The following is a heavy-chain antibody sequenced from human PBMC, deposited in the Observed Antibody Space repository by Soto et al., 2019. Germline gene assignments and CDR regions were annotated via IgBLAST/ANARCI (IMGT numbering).Heavy chain of an antibody. CDR3: ARAPRGQDSIVSLGGIDS. Sequence: QVQLQESGPGLVKPSETLSLTCTVSGGSINDYYWTWIRQPPGKGLEWIGYIYYSGSTNYNVSLKSRVTIALDTSKGQLSLRLRSVSAADTAMYYCARAPRGQDSIVSLGGIDSWGPGTLVSVSS. V-gene: IGHV4-59*01. J-gene: IGHJ4*02. D-gene: IGHD3-16*01. CDR2: IYYSGST. CDR1: GGSINDYY.